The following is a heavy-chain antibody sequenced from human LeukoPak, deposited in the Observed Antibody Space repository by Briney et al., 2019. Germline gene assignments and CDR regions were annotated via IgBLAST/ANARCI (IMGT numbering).Heavy chain of an antibody. V-gene: IGHV3-33*03. J-gene: IGHJ4*02. D-gene: IGHD6-19*01. CDR1: GFTFRNYA. CDR3: ARATRIYSSGWYYSFDY. CDR2: IWYDGINK. Sequence: GRSLRLSCAASGFTFRNYAMHWVRQAPGKGLEWMAAIWYDGINKYYADSVRGRFTISRDNAKNTLYLHMNSLRAEDTAVYYCARATRIYSSGWYYSFDYWGQGTLVTVSS.